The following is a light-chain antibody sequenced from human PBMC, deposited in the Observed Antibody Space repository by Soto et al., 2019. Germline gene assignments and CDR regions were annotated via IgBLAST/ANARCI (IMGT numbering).Light chain of an antibody. CDR1: QNVNST. CDR2: GAY. CDR3: QQYNSWPPLN. J-gene: IGKJ4*01. V-gene: IGKV3-15*01. Sequence: EIVMTQSPATVSVSPGERATLSCRASQNVNSTLAWYQQKPVQPPRLLIYGAYTRATGVPARFSGSGSGTEFTLTINSLQSEDFAVYYWQQYNSWPPLNFGGGTKVEIK.